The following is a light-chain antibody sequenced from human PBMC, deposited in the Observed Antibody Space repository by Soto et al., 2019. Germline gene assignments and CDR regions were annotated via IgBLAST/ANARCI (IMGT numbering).Light chain of an antibody. J-gene: IGKJ1*01. CDR3: QQYNSYSKT. Sequence: IHITHAPSTPSASVGDTVTIPCRASQSISSWLAWYQQKPGKAPKLIIYDASSLESGVPSRFSGSGSGTEFTLTISSLQPDDFATYYSQQYNSYSKTFGQGTKVDIK. CDR2: DAS. V-gene: IGKV1-5*01. CDR1: QSISSW.